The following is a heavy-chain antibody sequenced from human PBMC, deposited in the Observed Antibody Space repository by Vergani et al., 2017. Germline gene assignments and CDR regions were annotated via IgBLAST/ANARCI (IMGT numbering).Heavy chain of an antibody. CDR2: ISSSSSYI. V-gene: IGHV3-21*04. CDR3: ARPDPNGSGSVGWFDP. CDR1: GFTFSRYG. D-gene: IGHD3-10*01. Sequence: LVESGGGLVKPGGSLRLSCAASGFTFSRYGMNWVRQAPGKGLVWVSSISSSSSYIYYADSLKGRFTISRDNAKNSLYLQMNSLRAEDTAVYYCARPDPNGSGSVGWFDPWGQGTLVTVSS. J-gene: IGHJ5*02.